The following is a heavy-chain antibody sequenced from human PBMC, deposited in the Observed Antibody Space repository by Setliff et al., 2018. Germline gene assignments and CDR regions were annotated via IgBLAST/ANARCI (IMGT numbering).Heavy chain of an antibody. J-gene: IGHJ4*02. CDR1: GFTFDDYA. D-gene: IGHD2-15*01. CDR3: AKDRYSGPKYYFDY. V-gene: IGHV3-9*01. Sequence: GGSLRLSCAASGFTFDDYAMPWVRQAPGKGLEWVSVISWNTGNIDYADSVKGRFTISRDNAKNSLYLQMNSLRAEDTDLYYCAKDRYSGPKYYFDYWGQGTLVTVSS. CDR2: ISWNTGNI.